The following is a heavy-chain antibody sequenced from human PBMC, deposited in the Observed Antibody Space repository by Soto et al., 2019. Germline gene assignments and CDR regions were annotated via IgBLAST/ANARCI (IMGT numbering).Heavy chain of an antibody. CDR1: GFTFSGDS. V-gene: IGHV3-72*01. J-gene: IGHJ6*02. CDR3: TRGGSSSWPDNYYNPMDV. Sequence: EVQLVESGGGLVQPGGSLRLSCTGSGFTFSGDSMDWVRQVPGKGLEWVGRGRNKVNSYTTEYAASVKGRFTISRDDSKNSLYLQMNSLKTEDTAVYYCTRGGSSSWPDNYYNPMDVWGRGTTVTVSS. CDR2: GRNKVNSYTT. D-gene: IGHD2-2*01.